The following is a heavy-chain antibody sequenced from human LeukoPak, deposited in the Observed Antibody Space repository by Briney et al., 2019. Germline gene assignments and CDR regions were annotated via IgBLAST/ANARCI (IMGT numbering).Heavy chain of an antibody. D-gene: IGHD6-19*01. CDR2: TYPGDSDT. CDR3: ATALYSSGWYSFDY. J-gene: IGHJ4*02. CDR1: GYSFTSYW. Sequence: GESLRISCKGSGYSFTSYWIGWVRQMPGKGLEWMGITYPGDSDTRYSPSFQGQVTISADKSISTAYLQWSSLKASDTGMYYCATALYSSGWYSFDYWGQGTLVTVSS. V-gene: IGHV5-51*01.